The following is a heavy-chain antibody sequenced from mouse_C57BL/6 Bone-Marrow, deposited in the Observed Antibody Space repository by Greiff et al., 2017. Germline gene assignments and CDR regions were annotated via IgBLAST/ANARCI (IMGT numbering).Heavy chain of an antibody. CDR2: IDPENGDT. V-gene: IGHV14-4*01. J-gene: IGHJ3*01. Sequence: EVKLVESGAELVRPGASVKLSCTASGFNIKDDYMHWVKQRPEQGLEWIGWIDPENGDTEYASKFQGKATITADTSSNTAYLQLSSLTSEDTAVYYCTASTTEVAKGFAYWGQGTLVTVSA. D-gene: IGHD1-1*01. CDR1: GFNIKDDY. CDR3: TASTTEVAKGFAY.